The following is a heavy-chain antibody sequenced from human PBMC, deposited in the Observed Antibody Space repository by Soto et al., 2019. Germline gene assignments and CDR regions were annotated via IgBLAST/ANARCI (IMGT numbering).Heavy chain of an antibody. CDR2: IYYSGST. CDR3: ARGLSGVLLT. D-gene: IGHD3-3*01. CDR1: GGSISSGDYY. V-gene: IGHV4-30-4*01. J-gene: IGHJ5*02. Sequence: SETLSLTCTVSGGSISSGDYYWSWIRQPPGKGLEWIGYIYYSGSTYYNPSLKSRVTINPDTSKNQFSLQLNSVTPEDTAVYYCARGLSGVLLTWGQGTLVTVSS.